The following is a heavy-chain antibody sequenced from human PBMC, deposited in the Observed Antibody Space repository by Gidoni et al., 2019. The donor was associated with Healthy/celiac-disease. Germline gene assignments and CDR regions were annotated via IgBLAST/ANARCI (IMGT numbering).Heavy chain of an antibody. CDR2: ISYDGSNK. CDR1: GFTFSSYS. J-gene: IGHJ3*02. CDR3: SSGSYSAFDI. Sequence: QVQLVESGGGVGQPGGSLRLSCAASGFTFSSYSMDWVRQAPGKGVEWVAVISYDGSNKYYSDSVNGRFTISRDNSKNTLYLQMNSLRAEDTAVYYCSSGSYSAFDIWGQGTMVTVSS. D-gene: IGHD1-26*01. V-gene: IGHV3-30-3*01.